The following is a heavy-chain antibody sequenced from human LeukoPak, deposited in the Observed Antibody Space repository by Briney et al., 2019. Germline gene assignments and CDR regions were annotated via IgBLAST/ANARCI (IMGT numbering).Heavy chain of an antibody. V-gene: IGHV1-69*01. D-gene: IGHD3-10*01. Sequence: ASVKVSCKASGGTFSSYAISWVRQAPGQGLEWMGGIIPIFGTANYAQKFQGRVTITADESTSTADMELSSLRSEDTAVYYCARDLSTVGSGSYSFDYWGQGTLVTVSS. J-gene: IGHJ4*02. CDR3: ARDLSTVGSGSYSFDY. CDR2: IIPIFGTA. CDR1: GGTFSSYA.